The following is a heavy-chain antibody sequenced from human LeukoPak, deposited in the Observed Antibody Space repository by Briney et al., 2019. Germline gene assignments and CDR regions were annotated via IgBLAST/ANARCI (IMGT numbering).Heavy chain of an antibody. CDR3: AKDAEAHYYDSSGYRN. J-gene: IGHJ4*02. Sequence: PGGSLRLSCAASGFTFSSYAMSWVRQAPGKGLEWVSAISGSGGSTYYADSVKGRFTISRDNSKNTLYLQMNSLRAEDTAVYYCAKDAEAHYYDSSGYRNWGQGTLVTVSS. V-gene: IGHV3-23*01. CDR2: ISGSGGST. D-gene: IGHD3-22*01. CDR1: GFTFSSYA.